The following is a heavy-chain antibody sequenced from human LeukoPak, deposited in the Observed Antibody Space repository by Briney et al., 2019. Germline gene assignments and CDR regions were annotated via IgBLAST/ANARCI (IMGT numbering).Heavy chain of an antibody. D-gene: IGHD4-17*01. CDR2: IIGSGGST. CDR1: GFTFSSYA. J-gene: IGHJ3*02. Sequence: PGGSLRLSCAASGFTFSSYAMSWVRQAPGKGLEWVSAIIGSGGSTYYADSVKGRFTISRDNSKNTLYLQMNSLRAEDTAVYYCAKGHNYGDAFDIWGQRTMVTVSS. CDR3: AKGHNYGDAFDI. V-gene: IGHV3-23*01.